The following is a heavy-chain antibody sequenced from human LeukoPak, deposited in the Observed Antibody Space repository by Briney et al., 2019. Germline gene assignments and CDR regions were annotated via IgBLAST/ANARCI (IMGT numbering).Heavy chain of an antibody. Sequence: GGSLRLSCAASGFTFSSYGMHWVRQAPGKGLEWVAFIRYDGINKYYADSVKGRFSISRDNSKNTLYLQMNSLRAEDTAVYYCARDIWGQGGYWGQGTLVTVSS. CDR3: ARDIWGQGGY. D-gene: IGHD7-27*01. CDR2: IRYDGINK. V-gene: IGHV3-30*02. J-gene: IGHJ4*02. CDR1: GFTFSSYG.